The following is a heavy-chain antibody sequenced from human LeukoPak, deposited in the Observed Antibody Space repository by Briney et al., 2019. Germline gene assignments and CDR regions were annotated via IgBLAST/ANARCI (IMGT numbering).Heavy chain of an antibody. CDR3: AKDIRASRKGAFDI. D-gene: IGHD4-17*01. CDR1: GFTFDDYA. V-gene: IGHV3-43*02. Sequence: GGSLRLSCAASGFTFDDYAMHWVRQAPGKGLEWVSLISEDGGSTYYADSVKGRFTISRDNSKNSLYLQMNSLRTEDTALYYCAKDIRASRKGAFDIWGQGTMVTVSS. CDR2: ISEDGGST. J-gene: IGHJ3*02.